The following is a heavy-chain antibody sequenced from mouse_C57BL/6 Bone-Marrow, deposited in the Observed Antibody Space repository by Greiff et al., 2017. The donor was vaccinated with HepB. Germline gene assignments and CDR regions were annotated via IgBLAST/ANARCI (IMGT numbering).Heavy chain of an antibody. J-gene: IGHJ3*01. Sequence: QVQLQQPGAELVMPGASVKLSCKASGYTFTSYWMHWVKQRPGQGLEWIGEIDPSDSYTNYNQKFKGKSTLTVDKSSSPAYMQLSSLTSEDSAVYYCARGGGAWFAYWGQGTLVTVSA. V-gene: IGHV1-69*01. CDR2: IDPSDSYT. CDR3: ARGGGAWFAY. CDR1: GYTFTSYW.